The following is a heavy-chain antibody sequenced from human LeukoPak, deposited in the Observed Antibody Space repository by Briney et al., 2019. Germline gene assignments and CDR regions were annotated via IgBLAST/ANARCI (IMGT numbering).Heavy chain of an antibody. J-gene: IGHJ5*02. Sequence: GESLKISCKGSGYSFTSYWISWVRQLPGKGLEWMGRIDPSDSYTNYSPSFQGHVTISADKSISTAYLQWSSLKASDTAMYYCARRVSSSGWFDPWGQGTLVTVSS. D-gene: IGHD6-6*01. CDR3: ARRVSSSGWFDP. V-gene: IGHV5-10-1*01. CDR2: IDPSDSYT. CDR1: GYSFTSYW.